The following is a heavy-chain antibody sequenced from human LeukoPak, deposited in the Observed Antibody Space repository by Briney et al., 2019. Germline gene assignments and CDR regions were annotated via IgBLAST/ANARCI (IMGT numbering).Heavy chain of an antibody. D-gene: IGHD1-26*01. J-gene: IGHJ4*02. CDR1: GYTLTELS. Sequence: GASVKVSCKVSGYTLTELSMHWVRQAPGKGLEWMGGFDPEDGETIYAQKFQGRVTMTEDTSTDKAYMELSSLRSEDTAVYYCATVTSGSYYSGSRFDYWGQGTLVTVSS. CDR3: ATVTSGSYYSGSRFDY. CDR2: FDPEDGET. V-gene: IGHV1-24*01.